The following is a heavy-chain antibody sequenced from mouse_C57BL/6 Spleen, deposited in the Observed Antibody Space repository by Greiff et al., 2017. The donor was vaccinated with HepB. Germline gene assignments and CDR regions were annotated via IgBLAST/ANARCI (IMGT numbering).Heavy chain of an antibody. CDR1: GYTFTDYY. CDR3: ASRGYDSVFDY. V-gene: IGHV1-26*01. Sequence: EVQLQQSGPELVKPGASVKISCKASGYTFTDYYMNWVKQSHGKSLEWIGDINPNNGGTSYNQKFKGKATLTVDKSSSTPYMELRSLTSEDSAVYYCASRGYDSVFDYWGQGTTLTVSS. D-gene: IGHD2-4*01. J-gene: IGHJ2*01. CDR2: INPNNGGT.